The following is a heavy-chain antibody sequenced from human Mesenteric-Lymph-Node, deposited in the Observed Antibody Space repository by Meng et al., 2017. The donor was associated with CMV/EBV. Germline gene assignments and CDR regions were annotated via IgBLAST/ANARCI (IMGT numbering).Heavy chain of an antibody. D-gene: IGHD6-13*01. J-gene: IGHJ4*02. CDR3: ARDKARSSCHFDY. CDR2: ISYDGSNK. V-gene: IGHV3-30-3*01. Sequence: GGSLRLSCAASGFTFSSYAMHWVRQAPGKGLEWVAVISYDGSNKYYADSVKGRFTISRDNSKNTLYLQMNSLRAEDTAVYYCARDKARSSCHFDYWGQGTLVTVSS. CDR1: GFTFSSYA.